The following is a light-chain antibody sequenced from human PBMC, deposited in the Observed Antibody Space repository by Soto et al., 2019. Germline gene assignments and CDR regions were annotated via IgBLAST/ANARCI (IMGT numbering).Light chain of an antibody. CDR1: ALPKQY. J-gene: IGLJ1*01. CDR3: QSADSSGTYGV. CDR2: KDS. V-gene: IGLV3-25*02. Sequence: YELTQPPSVSVSPGQTARIPCSGDALPKQYAYWYQQKPGQAPVLVIYKDSERPSGIPERFSGSSSGTTVTLTISGVQAEDEADYYCQSADSSGTYGVFGTGTKVT.